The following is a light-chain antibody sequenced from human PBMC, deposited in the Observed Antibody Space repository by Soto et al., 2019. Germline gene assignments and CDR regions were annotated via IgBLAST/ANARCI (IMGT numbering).Light chain of an antibody. J-gene: IGKJ1*01. CDR3: QQYSTYTPRT. CDR1: QSISIW. CDR2: KAS. V-gene: IGKV1-5*03. Sequence: DIQMTQSPSTLSASVGDRVTITCRASQSISIWLAWYQQKPGKAPKILIYKASSLESGVPSRFSGSGSGTEVTLTISSLQPDDFSTYYCQQYSTYTPRTFGQGTKVEIK.